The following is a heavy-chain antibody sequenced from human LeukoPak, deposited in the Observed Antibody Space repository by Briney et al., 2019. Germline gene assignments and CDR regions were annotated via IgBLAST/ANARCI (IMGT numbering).Heavy chain of an antibody. D-gene: IGHD6-6*01. CDR1: GGSISSSNVY. J-gene: IGHJ5*02. CDR3: ARSYSNSSPYNWFDP. V-gene: IGHV4-39*07. CDR2: IYYSGST. Sequence: SETLSLTCTVSGGSISSSNVYWGWIRQPPGKGLEWIGSIYYSGSTSYNPSLKSRVTISVDTSKNQFSLKLTSVTTADTAVYYRARSYSNSSPYNWFDPWGQGTLVTVSS.